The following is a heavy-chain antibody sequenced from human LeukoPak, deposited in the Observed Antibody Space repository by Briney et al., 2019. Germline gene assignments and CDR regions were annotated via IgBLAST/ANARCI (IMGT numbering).Heavy chain of an antibody. Sequence: GGSLRLSCAASGFTFDHYAMHRVRHAPGRGLEWVSGINWNSGGVGYADSLKGRFTISRDNAKNSLYLQMNSLRPEDTALYYCVKGFCSTITCYGLDPWGHGILVTVSS. CDR1: GFTFDHYA. J-gene: IGHJ5*02. D-gene: IGHD2-2*01. V-gene: IGHV3-9*01. CDR3: VKGFCSTITCYGLDP. CDR2: INWNSGGV.